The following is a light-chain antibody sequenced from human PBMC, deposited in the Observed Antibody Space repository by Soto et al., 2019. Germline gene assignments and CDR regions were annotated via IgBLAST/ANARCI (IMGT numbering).Light chain of an antibody. J-gene: IGKJ1*01. CDR3: LHHDSYSEA. CDR1: QTISSW. Sequence: DIQMTQSPSTLSGSVGDRVTITCRASQTISSWLAWYQQKPGKAPKLLIYKASTLKSGVPSRFSGSGSGTEFTLTISSLQPDDFATYYCLHHDSYSEALGQGTKVELK. CDR2: KAS. V-gene: IGKV1-5*03.